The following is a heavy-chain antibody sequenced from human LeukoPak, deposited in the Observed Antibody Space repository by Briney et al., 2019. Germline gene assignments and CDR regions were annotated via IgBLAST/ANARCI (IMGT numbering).Heavy chain of an antibody. CDR1: GMRFSDFY. CDR3: ASGGRAYNF. J-gene: IGHJ4*02. D-gene: IGHD1-14*01. Sequence: GGSLRLSCAASGMRFSDFYMSWMRQAPGKGLEWISFISSNGNIIHYADSAKGRFTISRDNAKNSLYLHMDSLRVEDTATYYCASGGRAYNFWVPGTAVSVSS. V-gene: IGHV3-11*01. CDR2: ISSNGNII.